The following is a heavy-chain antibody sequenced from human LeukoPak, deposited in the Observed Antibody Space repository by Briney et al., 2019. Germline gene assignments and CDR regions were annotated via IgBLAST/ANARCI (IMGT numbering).Heavy chain of an antibody. CDR2: IKQDGSEK. CDR1: GFTFSSYW. J-gene: IGHJ4*02. Sequence: GGSLRLSCAASGFTFSSYWMSWVRQAPGKGLEWVANIKQDGSEKCYVDSVKGRFTISRDNAKNSLYLQMNSLRAEDTAVYYCARERRPTVLYFDYWGQGTLVTVSS. V-gene: IGHV3-7*01. CDR3: ARERRPTVLYFDY. D-gene: IGHD4-17*01.